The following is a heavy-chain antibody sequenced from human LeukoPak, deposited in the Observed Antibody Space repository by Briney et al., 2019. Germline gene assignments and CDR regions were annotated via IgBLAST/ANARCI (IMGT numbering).Heavy chain of an antibody. CDR2: IYSGGST. D-gene: IGHD3-16*02. Sequence: GGSLRLSCAASGFTVSSNYMSWVRQAPGKGLEWVSVIYSGGSTYYADSVKGRFTISRDNSKNTLYLQMNSLRAEDTAVYYCAKSDITFGGVIVIPHFDYWGQGTLVTVSS. J-gene: IGHJ4*02. CDR3: AKSDITFGGVIVIPHFDY. V-gene: IGHV3-53*01. CDR1: GFTVSSNY.